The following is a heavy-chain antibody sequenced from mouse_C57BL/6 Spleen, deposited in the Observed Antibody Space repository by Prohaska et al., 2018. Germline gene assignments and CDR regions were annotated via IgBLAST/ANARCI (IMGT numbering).Heavy chain of an antibody. CDR2: ISSGSITI. D-gene: IGHD1-1*01. CDR3: ARLYYGSSYAMDY. Sequence: EVQLVESGGGLVKPGGSLKLSCAASGFTFSDYGMHWVRQAPEKGLEWVAYISSGSITIYYADTVKGRFTISRDNAKNTLFLQMTSLRAEDTAMYYCARLYYGSSYAMDYWGQGTSVTVSS. V-gene: IGHV5-17*01. CDR1: GFTFSDYG. J-gene: IGHJ4*01.